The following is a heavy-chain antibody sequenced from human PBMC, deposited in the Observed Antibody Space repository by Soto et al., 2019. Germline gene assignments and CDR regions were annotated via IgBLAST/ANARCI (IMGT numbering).Heavy chain of an antibody. V-gene: IGHV3-15*01. Sequence: GESLKISCAASGFTFSNAWMSWVRQAPGKGLEWVGRIKSKTDGGTTDYAAPVKGRFTISRDDSKNTLYLQMNSLKTEDTAVYYCTTDGSGSYPYYYYYYMDVWGKGTTVTVSS. CDR1: GFTFSNAW. J-gene: IGHJ6*03. CDR3: TTDGSGSYPYYYYYYMDV. D-gene: IGHD1-26*01. CDR2: IKSKTDGGTT.